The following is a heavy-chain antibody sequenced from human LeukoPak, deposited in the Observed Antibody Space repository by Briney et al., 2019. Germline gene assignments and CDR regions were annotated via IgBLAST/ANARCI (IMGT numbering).Heavy chain of an antibody. Sequence: PGGSLRLSCAVSGFTFDDYAMHWVRQVPGKGLEWVSGINWNSDSIGYADSVKGRFTISRDNSKSTSYIQMNSLRAEDTAVYYCARAKPKNMVRGLIMRRESRYYFDYWGQGTLVTVSS. D-gene: IGHD3-10*01. CDR2: INWNSDSI. CDR1: GFTFDDYA. V-gene: IGHV3-9*01. CDR3: ARAKPKNMVRGLIMRRESRYYFDY. J-gene: IGHJ4*02.